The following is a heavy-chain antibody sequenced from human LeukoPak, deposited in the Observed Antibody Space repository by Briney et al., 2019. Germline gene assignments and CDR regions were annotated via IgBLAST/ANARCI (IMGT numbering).Heavy chain of an antibody. V-gene: IGHV1-18*01. CDR1: GYTFTSYG. D-gene: IGHD3-22*01. Sequence: ASVKVSCKASGYTFTSYGISWVRQAPGQGLEWMGWISAYNGNTNYAQKLQGRVTMTTDTSTSTAYMELRSLRSDDTAVYYCASAHYYDSSGPFDYWGQGTLVTVSS. J-gene: IGHJ4*02. CDR2: ISAYNGNT. CDR3: ASAHYYDSSGPFDY.